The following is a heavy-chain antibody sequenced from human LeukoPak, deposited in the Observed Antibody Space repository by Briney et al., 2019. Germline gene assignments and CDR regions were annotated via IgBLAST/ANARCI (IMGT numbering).Heavy chain of an antibody. Sequence: ASVKVSCKASGYTFTGYYMHWVRQAPGQGLEWMGWINPNSGGTNYAQKFQGRVTMTRDTSISTAYMELSRLRSDDTAVYYCARDPRITMDRGVIIDYYYGMDVWGQGTTVTVSS. D-gene: IGHD3-10*01. J-gene: IGHJ6*02. CDR2: INPNSGGT. CDR1: GYTFTGYY. V-gene: IGHV1-2*02. CDR3: ARDPRITMDRGVIIDYYYGMDV.